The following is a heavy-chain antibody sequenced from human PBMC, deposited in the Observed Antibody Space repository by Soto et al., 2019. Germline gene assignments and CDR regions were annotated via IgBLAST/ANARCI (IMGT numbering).Heavy chain of an antibody. V-gene: IGHV4-39*01. CDR1: GDSISSSSSSISSGSYY. J-gene: IGHJ4*02. Sequence: PSETLSLTCTVSGDSISSSSSSISSGSYYWGWIRQPPGKGPEWIGGIYNSGSTYYNPSLKSRVTISVDTSKNQFSLKLGSVTAADTAVYYCARRDYAWGSFREYYFDYWGQGTLVTVSS. D-gene: IGHD3-16*02. CDR3: ARRDYAWGSFREYYFDY. CDR2: IYNSGST.